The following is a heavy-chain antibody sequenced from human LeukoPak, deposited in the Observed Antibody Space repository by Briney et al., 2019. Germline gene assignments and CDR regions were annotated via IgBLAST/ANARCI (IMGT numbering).Heavy chain of an antibody. CDR2: IRAYNSNT. Sequence: ASVTVSCKASGYTFTSYGISWVRQAPGQGLEWMGWIRAYNSNTNYEQKLQGRVTMTTDTSTSTAYMELRSLRSDDTAVYYCARGRAGKQQLVDYWGQGTLVTVSS. CDR3: ARGRAGKQQLVDY. D-gene: IGHD6-13*01. V-gene: IGHV1-18*01. CDR1: GYTFTSYG. J-gene: IGHJ4*02.